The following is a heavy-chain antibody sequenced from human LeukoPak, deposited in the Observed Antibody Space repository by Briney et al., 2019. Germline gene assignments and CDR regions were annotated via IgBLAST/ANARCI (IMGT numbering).Heavy chain of an antibody. J-gene: IGHJ6*02. V-gene: IGHV3-11*05. CDR2: ISSRSSDT. CDR3: ARGHHGMDV. Sequence: PGGSLRLSCAASRFTFSDYYMGWIRPAPGKGLEWVSYISSRSSDTNYADSVKGRFTISRDNAKKSLYLQMNSLRAEDTAVYYCARGHHGMDVWGQGTTVTVSS. CDR1: RFTFSDYY.